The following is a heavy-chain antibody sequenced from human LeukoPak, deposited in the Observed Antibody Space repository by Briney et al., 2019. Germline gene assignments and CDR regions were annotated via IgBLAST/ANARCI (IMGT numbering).Heavy chain of an antibody. CDR3: AAQGYSSGWYGHYYYGMDV. J-gene: IGHJ6*02. D-gene: IGHD6-19*01. CDR2: TNPNSGGT. CDR1: GYTFTGYY. V-gene: IGHV1-2*02. Sequence: ASVTVSCKASGYTFTGYYMHWVRQAPGQGLEWMGWTNPNSGGTNYAQKFQGRVTMTRDTSISTAYMELSRLRSDDTAVYYCAAQGYSSGWYGHYYYGMDVWGQGTTVTVSS.